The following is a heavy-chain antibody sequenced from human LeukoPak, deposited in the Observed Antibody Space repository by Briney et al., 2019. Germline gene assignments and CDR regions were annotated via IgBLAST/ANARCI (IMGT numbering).Heavy chain of an antibody. CDR1: GFTFSSYW. CDR3: ARDKVLWFGELFPPDY. J-gene: IGHJ4*02. V-gene: IGHV3-7*01. CDR2: IKQDGSEK. D-gene: IGHD3-10*01. Sequence: PGGSLRLSCAASGFTFSSYWMSWVRQAPGKGLEWVANIKQDGSEKYYVDSVKGRFTISRDNAKNSLYLQMDSLRAEDTAVYYCARDKVLWFGELFPPDYWGQGTLVTVSS.